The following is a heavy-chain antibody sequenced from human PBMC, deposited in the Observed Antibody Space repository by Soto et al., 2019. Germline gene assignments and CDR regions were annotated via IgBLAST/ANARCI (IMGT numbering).Heavy chain of an antibody. D-gene: IGHD3-3*01. J-gene: IGHJ3*02. Sequence: QLQLQESGPGLVKPSETLSLTCTVSGGSFSSSSYYWGWIRQPPGKGLERIGSIYYSGSTYYNPSLKSRVTISVDASGNQFALKLSSVTAADTAVYYCARPYDFWSGYYSNYERDFDIWGQGTMVTVSS. CDR1: GGSFSSSSYY. V-gene: IGHV4-39*01. CDR3: ARPYDFWSGYYSNYERDFDI. CDR2: IYYSGST.